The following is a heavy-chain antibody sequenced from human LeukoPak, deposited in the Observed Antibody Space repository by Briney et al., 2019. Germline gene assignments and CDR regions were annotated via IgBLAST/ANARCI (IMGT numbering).Heavy chain of an antibody. J-gene: IGHJ4*02. V-gene: IGHV4-59*01. D-gene: IGHD4-23*01. Sequence: TXXVSGXSISSYYWSWFXXPPGKXXXXXGYIYYSGSTNYNPSLKSRVTISVDTSKNQLSLKLSSVTAADTAVYYCARTRAYGGRPDYWGQGTLVTVSS. CDR2: IYYSGST. CDR1: GXSISSYY. CDR3: ARTRAYGGRPDY.